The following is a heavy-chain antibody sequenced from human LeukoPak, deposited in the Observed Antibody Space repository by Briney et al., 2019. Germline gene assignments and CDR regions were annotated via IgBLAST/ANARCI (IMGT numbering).Heavy chain of an antibody. J-gene: IGHJ3*02. Sequence: GASVKVSCTASGYTFTSYYMHWVRQAPGQGLEWMGIINPSGGSTSYAQKFQGRGTMTRATSTSSVYMELSSLRSEDTAVYYCARSPSERITMIVVVENAFDSWGQGTMVTVSS. CDR3: ARSPSERITMIVVVENAFDS. CDR1: GYTFTSYY. CDR2: INPSGGST. D-gene: IGHD3-22*01. V-gene: IGHV1-46*01.